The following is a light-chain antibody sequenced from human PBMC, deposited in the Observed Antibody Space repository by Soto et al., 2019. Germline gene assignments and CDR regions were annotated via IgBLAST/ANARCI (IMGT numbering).Light chain of an antibody. V-gene: IGKV4-1*01. Sequence: DIVMTQSPDSLAVSLGERATINCKSSQSVLYSSNNQNYLAWYQQKPGQPPKLLIYWASTRGSGVPDRFSGSGSGTDFTLTISSLQAEDVAVYYCQQYYSTPPTFGQGTRLEIK. CDR2: WAS. CDR1: QSVLYSSNNQNY. J-gene: IGKJ2*01. CDR3: QQYYSTPPT.